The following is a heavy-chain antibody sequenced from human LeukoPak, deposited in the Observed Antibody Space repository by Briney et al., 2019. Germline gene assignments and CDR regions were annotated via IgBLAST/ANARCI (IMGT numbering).Heavy chain of an antibody. Sequence: SVKVSRKASGGTFSSYAISWVRQAPGRGLEWMGRIIPILGIANYAQKFQGRVTITADKSTSTAYMELSSLRSEDTAVYYCARDSGNDLDYYYYYGMDVWGQGTTVTVSS. D-gene: IGHD5-12*01. CDR3: ARDSGNDLDYYYYYGMDV. J-gene: IGHJ6*02. CDR2: IIPILGIA. V-gene: IGHV1-69*04. CDR1: GGTFSSYA.